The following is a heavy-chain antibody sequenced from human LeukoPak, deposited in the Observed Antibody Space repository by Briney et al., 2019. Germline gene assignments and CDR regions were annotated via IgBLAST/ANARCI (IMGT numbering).Heavy chain of an antibody. Sequence: ASVKVSCKASGYTFTSYAMHWVRQAPGQRLEWMGWINAGNGNTKYSQKFQGRVTITRDTSVSTAYMELSSLRSEDTAVYYCARFMVRGYYYGMDVWGKGTTVTVSS. CDR3: ARFMVRGYYYGMDV. J-gene: IGHJ6*04. D-gene: IGHD3-10*01. CDR2: INAGNGNT. CDR1: GYTFTSYA. V-gene: IGHV1-3*01.